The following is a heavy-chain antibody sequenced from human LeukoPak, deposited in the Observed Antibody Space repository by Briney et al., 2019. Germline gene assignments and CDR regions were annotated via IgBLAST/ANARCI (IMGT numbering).Heavy chain of an antibody. CDR2: INHSGST. CDR3: ARTNNVFYYFDY. D-gene: IGHD1/OR15-1a*01. CDR1: GFTFSNYA. J-gene: IGHJ4*02. V-gene: IGHV4-34*01. Sequence: PGGSLRLSCAASGFTFSNYAMSWARQPPGKGLEWIGEINHSGSTNYNPSLKSRVTTSVDTSKNQFSLKLSSVTAADTAVYYCARTNNVFYYFDYWGQGTPVTVSS.